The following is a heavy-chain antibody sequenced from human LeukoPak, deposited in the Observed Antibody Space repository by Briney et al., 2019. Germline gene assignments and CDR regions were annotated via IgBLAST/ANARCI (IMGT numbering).Heavy chain of an antibody. V-gene: IGHV4-30-2*01. J-gene: IGHJ5*02. CDR2: IHSSGTA. Sequence: SETLSLTCAVSGDSISSGDYSWSWIRQPPGKGLEWIGYIHSSGTAYYNPSLKSRVTISLDRSKNQFSLNLTSVTAADTAVYYCARETPLRYFDPWGQGTLVTVSS. CDR3: ARETPLRYFDP. D-gene: IGHD3-9*01. CDR1: GDSISSGDYS.